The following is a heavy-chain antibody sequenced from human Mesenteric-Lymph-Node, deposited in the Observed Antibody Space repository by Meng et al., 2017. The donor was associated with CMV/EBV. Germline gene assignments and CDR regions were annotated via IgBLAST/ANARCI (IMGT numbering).Heavy chain of an antibody. CDR1: GFTFSDNA. V-gene: IGHV3-23*03. Sequence: GGSLRLSCAASGFTFSDNAMGWVRQAPGKGLEWVSIIYSGDDSTYYADSVKGRFTISRDNSKNTLYLQMKSLRVEDTALYYCAKGDPYSSTWYSLDGWYFDLWGRGTLVTVSS. CDR3: AKGDPYSSTWYSLDGWYFDL. CDR2: IYSGDDST. J-gene: IGHJ2*01. D-gene: IGHD6-13*01.